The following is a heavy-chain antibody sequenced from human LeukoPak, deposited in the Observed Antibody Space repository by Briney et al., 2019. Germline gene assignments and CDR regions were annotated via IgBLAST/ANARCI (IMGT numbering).Heavy chain of an antibody. CDR3: ARVVLPYDYYYYYGMDV. Sequence: SETLSLTCAVYGGSFSGYYWSWIRQPPGKGLEWIGEVNHSGSTNYNPSLTSRVTISVDTSKNQFSLKLSSVPAADTAVYYCARVVLPYDYYYYYGMDVWGHGTTVTVSS. J-gene: IGHJ6*02. D-gene: IGHD3-10*02. CDR2: VNHSGST. CDR1: GGSFSGYY. V-gene: IGHV4-34*01.